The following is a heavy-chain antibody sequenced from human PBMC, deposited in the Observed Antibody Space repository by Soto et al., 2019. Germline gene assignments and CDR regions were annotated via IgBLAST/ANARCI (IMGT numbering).Heavy chain of an antibody. D-gene: IGHD3-10*01. CDR2: TYYRYRFFS. V-gene: IGHV6-1*01. Sequence: SQTLSLTCVISGDSVSSYSAAWNWIRQSPSGGLAWLGRTYYRYRFFSDYAESVKSRIIINPDTSKNQFSLQLKSVTPEDTAVYYCVRDRYSSSGWFDPWGQGTPVTVS. CDR1: GDSVSSYSAA. J-gene: IGHJ5*02. CDR3: VRDRYSSSGWFDP.